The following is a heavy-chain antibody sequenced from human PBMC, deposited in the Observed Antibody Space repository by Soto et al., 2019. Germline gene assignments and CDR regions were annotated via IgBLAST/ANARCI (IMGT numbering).Heavy chain of an antibody. J-gene: IGHJ6*03. CDR1: GYTFTGYY. CDR2: INPNSGGT. V-gene: IGHV1-2*04. CDR3: ARAAGRCSCSSCYEANYHYYMAF. D-gene: IGHD2-2*01. Sequence: ASVKVSCKASGYTFTGYYMHWVRQAPGQGLEWMGWINPNSGGTNYAQKFQGWVTMTRDTSISTAYMELSRLRSDDTAVCYCARAAGRCSCSSCYEANYHYYMAFWGKGTTVTVS.